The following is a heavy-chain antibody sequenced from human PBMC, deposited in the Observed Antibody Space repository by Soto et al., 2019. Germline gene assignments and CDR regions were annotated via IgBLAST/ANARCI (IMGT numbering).Heavy chain of an antibody. CDR1: GGTFSSYA. CDR2: IIPIFGTA. CDR3: ARVDDSSGYYYN. Sequence: SVKVSCKASGGTFSSYAISWVRQAPGQGLEWMGGIIPIFGTANYAQKFQGRVTTTADESTSTAYMELSSLRSEDTAVYYCARVDDSSGYYYNSGQGTLVTVSS. V-gene: IGHV1-69*13. J-gene: IGHJ4*02. D-gene: IGHD3-22*01.